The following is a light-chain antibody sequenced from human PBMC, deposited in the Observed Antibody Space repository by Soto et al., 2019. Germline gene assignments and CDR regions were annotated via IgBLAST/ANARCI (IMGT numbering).Light chain of an antibody. Sequence: QSVLTQPPSASGTPGQRVAFSCSGSSSNIGANTVNWYQQLPGAAPKLLIYSHSQRPSGVPDRFSGSKSGTSASLAISGLQAEDEADYYCSSYTSSSTLCVFGTGTKVTV. CDR3: SSYTSSSTLCV. J-gene: IGLJ1*01. CDR1: SSNIGANT. CDR2: SHS. V-gene: IGLV1-44*01.